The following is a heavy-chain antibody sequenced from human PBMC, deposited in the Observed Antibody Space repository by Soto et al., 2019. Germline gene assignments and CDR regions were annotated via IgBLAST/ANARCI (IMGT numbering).Heavy chain of an antibody. CDR1: GFTFSSYW. CDR3: ATEVWVYYDFWSGYSDY. V-gene: IGHV3-7*01. D-gene: IGHD3-3*01. CDR2: IKEDGSDM. Sequence: GGSLRLSCAASGFTFSSYWMSWVRQAPGRGLEWVANIKEDGSDMYYVDSVKGRFTISRDNAKNSLYLQMNSLRAEDTAVYYCATEVWVYYDFWSGYSDYWGQGTLVTVSS. J-gene: IGHJ4*02.